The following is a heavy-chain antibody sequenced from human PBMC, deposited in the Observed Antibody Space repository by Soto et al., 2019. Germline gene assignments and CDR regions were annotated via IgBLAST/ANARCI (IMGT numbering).Heavy chain of an antibody. CDR1: GYTFTDYG. CDR3: ARDRYNRGSFDY. V-gene: IGHV1-18*01. Sequence: QVPPVQSGAEVKKPGASVKVSCKASGYTFTDYGITWVRQAPGQGLQWMGWINSYNGVTNNAHSFQGRVSMTTDTSTSTAYLELSSLRSDDTAVYYCARDRYNRGSFDYWGQGSLVTVSS. CDR2: INSYNGVT. D-gene: IGHD1-1*01. J-gene: IGHJ4*02.